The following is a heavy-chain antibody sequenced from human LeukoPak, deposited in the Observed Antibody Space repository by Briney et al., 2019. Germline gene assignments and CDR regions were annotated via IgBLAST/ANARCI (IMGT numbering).Heavy chain of an antibody. V-gene: IGHV1-2*06. CDR1: RYIFTAYH. CDR2: IIPNSGAT. D-gene: IGHD2-21*01. CDR3: ARGISGGFDI. Sequence: GASVKVSCKPSRYIFTAYHLHWVRQAPGQGLERMGRIIPNSGATNYAQNFQGRVTMTRDTSISTAYMELSRLSPDDTAVYYCARGISGGFDIWGQGTMVTVSS. J-gene: IGHJ3*02.